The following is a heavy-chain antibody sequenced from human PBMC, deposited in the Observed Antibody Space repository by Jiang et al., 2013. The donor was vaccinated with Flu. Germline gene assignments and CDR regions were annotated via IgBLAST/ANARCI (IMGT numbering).Heavy chain of an antibody. V-gene: IGHV4-39*01. D-gene: IGHD3-10*01. J-gene: IGHJ4*02. CDR2: VYYSGNT. Sequence: PGLVKPSETLSLTCAVSGGYINSSNYYWGWIRQPPGKGLAWIGSVYYSGNTYYNPSLRSRVTISVDMSKNQFSLKLFSVTAADTAVYYCARLGPSDSGSYYAPHWGQGTLATVSS. CDR3: ARLGPSDSGSYYAPH. CDR1: GGYINSSNYY.